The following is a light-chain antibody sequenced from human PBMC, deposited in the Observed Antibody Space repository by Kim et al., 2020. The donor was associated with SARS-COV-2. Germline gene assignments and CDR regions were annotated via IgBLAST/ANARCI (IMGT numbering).Light chain of an antibody. CDR1: SSDIGAYNC. CDR3: TSYAGSNNLDV. CDR2: EVN. Sequence: QSVAVSCAGTSSDIGAYNCVSSYQRQPGKAPKLMIYEVNRRPSGVPDRFSCSKSGNTASLTVSGLQAEDEADYYCTSYAGSNNLDVFGTGTKVTVL. V-gene: IGLV2-8*01. J-gene: IGLJ1*01.